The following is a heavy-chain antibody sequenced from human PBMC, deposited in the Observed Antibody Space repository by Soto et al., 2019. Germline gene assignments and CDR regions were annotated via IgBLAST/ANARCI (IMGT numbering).Heavy chain of an antibody. CDR1: GFTFSSYA. D-gene: IGHD3-3*01. CDR2: ISSDGSNK. CDR3: ARVAIFGVVATYGMDV. J-gene: IGHJ6*02. V-gene: IGHV3-30-3*01. Sequence: QVQLVESGGGVVQPGRSLRLSCAASGFTFSSYAMHWVRQAPGKGLECVAVISSDGSNKSYADSVKGRFTISRDNSKNXLYLQMNSLRAEDTAVYYCARVAIFGVVATYGMDVWGQGTTVTVSS.